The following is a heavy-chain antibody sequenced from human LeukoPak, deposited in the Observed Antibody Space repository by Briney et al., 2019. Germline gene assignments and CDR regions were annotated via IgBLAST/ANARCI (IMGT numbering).Heavy chain of an antibody. J-gene: IGHJ4*02. CDR2: IRYDGSNT. Sequence: GGSLRLSCAVPGFTFNNYGMDWVRQAPGRGLERVAFIRYDGSNTYYADSVKGRFTVSRDDSKNTLYLQMNSLRGDDTAVYYCAKDGTSYYYIYYWGQGTLVTVSS. CDR1: GFTFNNYG. V-gene: IGHV3-30*02. CDR3: AKDGTSYYYIYY. D-gene: IGHD2/OR15-2a*01.